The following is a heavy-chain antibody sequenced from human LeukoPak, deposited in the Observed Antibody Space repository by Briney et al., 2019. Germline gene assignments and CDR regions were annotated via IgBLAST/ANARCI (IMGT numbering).Heavy chain of an antibody. CDR2: IYHSGST. CDR3: ARERSGSSWSSYYFDY. V-gene: IGHV4-38-2*02. CDR1: GYSISGGYY. J-gene: IGHJ4*02. Sequence: SETLSLTCTVSGYSISGGYYWGWIRQPPGKGLERIGSIYHSGSTYYNPSLKSRVTISVDTSKNQFSLKLSSVTAADTAVYYCARERSGSSWSSYYFDYWGQGTLVTVSS. D-gene: IGHD6-13*01.